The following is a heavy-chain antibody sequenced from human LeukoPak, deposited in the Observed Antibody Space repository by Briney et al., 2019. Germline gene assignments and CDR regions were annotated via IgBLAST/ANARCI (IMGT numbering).Heavy chain of an antibody. V-gene: IGHV3-23*01. D-gene: IGHD2-2*01. CDR3: AKSRSPPYCSSTSCYAYTSPFDY. CDR2: ISGSGGST. J-gene: IGHJ4*02. CDR1: GFTFSSYA. Sequence: GGSLRLSCAASGFTFSSYAMSWVRQAPGKGLEWVSAISGSGGSTYYADSVKGRFTISRDNSKNTLYLQMNSLRAEDTAVYYCAKSRSPPYCSSTSCYAYTSPFDYWGQGTLATVSS.